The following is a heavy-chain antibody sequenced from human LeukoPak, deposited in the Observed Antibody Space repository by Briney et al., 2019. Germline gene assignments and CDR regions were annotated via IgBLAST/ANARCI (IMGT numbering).Heavy chain of an antibody. Sequence: GGSLRLSCVVSGLSFNKDVMSWFRQAPGKGLEWVSIISDSGGTTYYADSVKGRFTISRDNSKKTLYLQMNSLRAEDTAVYYCARDTMWVPAALDYWGQGTLVTVSS. J-gene: IGHJ4*02. CDR1: GLSFNKDV. V-gene: IGHV3-23*01. CDR2: ISDSGGTT. CDR3: ARDTMWVPAALDY. D-gene: IGHD2-2*01.